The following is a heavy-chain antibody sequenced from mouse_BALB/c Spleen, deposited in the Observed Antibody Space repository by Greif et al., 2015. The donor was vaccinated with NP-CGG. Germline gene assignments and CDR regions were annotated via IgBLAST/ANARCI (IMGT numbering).Heavy chain of an antibody. CDR1: GYTFTSYW. CDR3: TRSHDGWGDY. Sequence: LVESGAELVKPGASVKMSCKASGYTFTSYWMHWVKQRPGQGLEWIGVIDPSDSYTSYNQKFKGKATLTVDTSSSTAYMQLSSLTSEDSAVYYCTRSHDGWGDYWGQGTSVTVSS. CDR2: IDPSDSYT. J-gene: IGHJ4*01. V-gene: IGHV1S127*01. D-gene: IGHD2-3*01.